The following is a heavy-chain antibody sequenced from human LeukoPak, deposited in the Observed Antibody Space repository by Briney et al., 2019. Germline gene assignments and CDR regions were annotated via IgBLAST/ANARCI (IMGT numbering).Heavy chain of an antibody. CDR2: IYTSGST. V-gene: IGHV4-4*07. J-gene: IGHJ5*02. D-gene: IGHD3-10*01. CDR1: GGSISSYY. CDR3: ARDLWFGELSANWFDP. Sequence: SETLSLTCTVSGGSISSYYWSWIRQPAGKGLEWIGRIYTSGSTNYNPSLKSRVTMSVDTFKNQFSLKLSSVTAADTAVYYCARDLWFGELSANWFDPWGQGTLVTVSS.